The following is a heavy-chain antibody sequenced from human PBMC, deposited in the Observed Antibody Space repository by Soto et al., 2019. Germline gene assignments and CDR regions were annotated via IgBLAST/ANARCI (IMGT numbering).Heavy chain of an antibody. J-gene: IGHJ6*02. CDR1: GFTFSSYA. Sequence: GGSLRLSCTASGFTFSSYALHWVRQAPGKGLEWVAVISYDGSNKYYADSVKGRFTISRDNSKNTLYLQMNSLRAEDTAVYYCAREGLENYDFWSGYYTHYYYYYGMDVWGQGTTVTVSS. CDR3: AREGLENYDFWSGYYTHYYYYYGMDV. D-gene: IGHD3-3*01. CDR2: ISYDGSNK. V-gene: IGHV3-30-3*01.